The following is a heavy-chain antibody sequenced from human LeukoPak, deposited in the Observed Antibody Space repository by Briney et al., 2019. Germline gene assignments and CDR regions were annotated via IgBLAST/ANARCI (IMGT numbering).Heavy chain of an antibody. CDR1: GYTFTSYA. D-gene: IGHD3-16*01. J-gene: IGHJ3*02. Sequence: ASVKVSCKASGYTFTSYAMNWVRQAPGQGLEFVGWINTYNGNPTYAQAFTGRFVFSVDTSVSAAYLQISSLKTEDTAVYYCASMGSHGFDIWGQGTMVTVSS. CDR3: ASMGSHGFDI. CDR2: INTYNGNP. V-gene: IGHV7-4-1*02.